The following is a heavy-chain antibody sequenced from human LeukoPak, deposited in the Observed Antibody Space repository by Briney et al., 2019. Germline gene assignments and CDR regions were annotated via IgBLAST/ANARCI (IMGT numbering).Heavy chain of an antibody. CDR1: GFNFNNYG. D-gene: IGHD4-11*01. CDR2: IAYDGTAQ. V-gene: IGHV3-30*03. J-gene: IGHJ4*02. Sequence: GGSLRLSCAASGFNFNNYGMHWVRQAPGKGLEWVAVIAYDGTAQYYADWVKGRLIISRDNSKNTLYLQMNSLRAEDTAVYYCARSGGLQKFDYWGQGTLVTASS. CDR3: ARSGGLQKFDY.